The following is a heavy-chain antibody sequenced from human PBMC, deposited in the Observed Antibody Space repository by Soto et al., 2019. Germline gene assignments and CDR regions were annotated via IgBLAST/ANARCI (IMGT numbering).Heavy chain of an antibody. Sequence: PGGSLRLSCAASGFTFSSYSMNWVRQAPGKGLEWVSSTSSSSSYIYYADSVKGRFTISRDNAKNSLYLQMNSLRAEDTAVYYCARAQARSQSYYFDYWGQGTLVTVSS. CDR3: ARAQARSQSYYFDY. J-gene: IGHJ4*02. CDR1: GFTFSSYS. V-gene: IGHV3-21*01. D-gene: IGHD1-26*01. CDR2: TSSSSSYI.